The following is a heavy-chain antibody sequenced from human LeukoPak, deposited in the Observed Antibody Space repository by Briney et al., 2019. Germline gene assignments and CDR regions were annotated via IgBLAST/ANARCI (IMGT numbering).Heavy chain of an antibody. CDR3: ARDLDGSGSCMWW. D-gene: IGHD3-10*01. CDR2: IWYDGSNK. CDR1: GFTFSNYA. Sequence: GRSLRLSCAASGFTFSNYAMHWVRQAPGKGLEWVAVIWYDGSNKYYAGSVRGRFTISRDNSKNTLYLQMNSLRAEDTALYYCARDLDGSGSCMWWWGRGTLVTVSS. V-gene: IGHV3-33*01. J-gene: IGHJ4*02.